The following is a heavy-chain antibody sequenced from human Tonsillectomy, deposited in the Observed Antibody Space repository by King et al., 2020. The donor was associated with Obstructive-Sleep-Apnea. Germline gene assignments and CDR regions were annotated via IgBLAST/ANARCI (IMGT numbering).Heavy chain of an antibody. Sequence: HVQLQESGPGLVKPSETLSLTCTVSRGSISPYYWSWIRQSPGKGLEWIGYIYYSGNTKYNPSLESRVTITVDTSKNQFSLKVNSVTATDTAVYYCARAKVTDNHFDSWGQGTLVTVSS. CDR1: RGSISPYY. J-gene: IGHJ4*02. CDR3: ARAKVTDNHFDS. V-gene: IGHV4-59*01. D-gene: IGHD2-21*02. CDR2: IYYSGNT.